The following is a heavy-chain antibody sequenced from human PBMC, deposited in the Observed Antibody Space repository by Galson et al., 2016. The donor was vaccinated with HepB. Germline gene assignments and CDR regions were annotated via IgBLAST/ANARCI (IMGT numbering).Heavy chain of an antibody. V-gene: IGHV3-21*01. D-gene: IGHD6-13*01. J-gene: IGHJ5*02. CDR2: ISWSSNYI. CDR3: ARDLTAGGRGNWFDP. Sequence: SLRLSCAASGFTFSSYSMNWVRQAPGKGLEWVSFISWSSNYIYYADSVKGRFTISRDNAKNSLYLQMNSLRAEDTAVYYCARDLTAGGRGNWFDPWGQGTLVTVSS. CDR1: GFTFSSYS.